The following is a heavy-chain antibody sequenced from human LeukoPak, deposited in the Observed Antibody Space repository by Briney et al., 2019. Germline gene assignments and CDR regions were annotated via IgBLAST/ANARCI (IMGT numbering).Heavy chain of an antibody. D-gene: IGHD6-13*01. CDR2: ISSSSSYI. CDR1: GFTFSSYS. Sequence: GGSLRLSCAASGFTFSSYSMNWARQAPGKGLEWVSSISSSSSYIYYADSVKGRFTISRDNAKNSLYLQMNSLRAEDTAVYYCASDYSSSWYFDYWGQGTLVTVSS. J-gene: IGHJ4*02. CDR3: ASDYSSSWYFDY. V-gene: IGHV3-21*01.